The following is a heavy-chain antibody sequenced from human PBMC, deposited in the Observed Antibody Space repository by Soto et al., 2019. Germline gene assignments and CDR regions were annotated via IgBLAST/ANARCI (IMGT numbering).Heavy chain of an antibody. CDR3: ARDAYQLLRYFDY. V-gene: IGHV4-38-2*02. CDR1: GYSISSGYY. J-gene: IGHJ4*02. Sequence: PSETLSLTCAVSGYSISSGYYCCWIRQPPGKGLEWIGSIYHSGSTYYNPSLKSRVTISVDTSKNQFSLKLSSVTAADTAVYYCARDAYQLLRYFDYWGQRTLVTVYS. CDR2: IYHSGST. D-gene: IGHD2-2*01.